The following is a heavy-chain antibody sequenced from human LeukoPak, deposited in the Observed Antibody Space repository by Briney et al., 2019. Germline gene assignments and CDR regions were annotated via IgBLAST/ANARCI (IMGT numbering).Heavy chain of an antibody. Sequence: PGGSLRLFCAASGFTFSSYSMHWVRQAPGKGLEWVSSISVGSGYIYYADSVKGRFTISRDNAKNSLYLQMNSLRVEDTAVYYCARGYCSGGSCRLDYWGQGTLVTVSS. CDR1: GFTFSSYS. V-gene: IGHV3-21*01. CDR3: ARGYCSGGSCRLDY. J-gene: IGHJ4*02. CDR2: ISVGSGYI. D-gene: IGHD2-15*01.